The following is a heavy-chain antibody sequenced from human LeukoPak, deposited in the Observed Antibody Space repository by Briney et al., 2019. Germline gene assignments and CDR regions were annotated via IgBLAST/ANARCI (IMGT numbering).Heavy chain of an antibody. CDR2: ISGTGGST. D-gene: IGHD2/OR15-2a*01. CDR3: AKVVAGNIDYYFDY. CDR1: GFTFSNYA. J-gene: IGHJ4*02. Sequence: GGSLRLSCAASGFTFSNYAMSWVRQAPGKGLEWVAGISGTGGSTHYADSVKGRFTISRDNSKNTVYLQMRNLGVEHTAVYYCAKVVAGNIDYYFDYWGQGILVAVS. V-gene: IGHV3-23*01.